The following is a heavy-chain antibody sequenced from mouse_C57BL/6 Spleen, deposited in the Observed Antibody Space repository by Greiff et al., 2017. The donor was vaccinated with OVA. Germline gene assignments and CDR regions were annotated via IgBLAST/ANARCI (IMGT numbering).Heavy chain of an antibody. Sequence: VQLQQSGAELVRPGTSVKVSCKASGCAFTNYLIEWVKQRPGQGLEWIGVINPGSGGTNYNEKFKGKATLTADKSSSTAYMQLSSLTSEDSAVYFCARYGNYDYAMDYWGQGTSVTVSS. V-gene: IGHV1-54*01. J-gene: IGHJ4*01. CDR1: GCAFTNYL. CDR2: INPGSGGT. D-gene: IGHD2-1*01. CDR3: ARYGNYDYAMDY.